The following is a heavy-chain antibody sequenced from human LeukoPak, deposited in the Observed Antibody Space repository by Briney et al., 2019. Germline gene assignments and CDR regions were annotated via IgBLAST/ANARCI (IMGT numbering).Heavy chain of an antibody. V-gene: IGHV3-21*01. CDR3: ASTTSKEWLLRSREDFFDY. D-gene: IGHD3-22*01. J-gene: IGHJ4*02. CDR1: GFTFSSYS. Sequence: GGSLRLSCAASGFTFSSYSMNWVRQAPGKGLEWVSSISSSSSYIYYADSVKGRFTISRDNAKNSLYLQMNSLRAEDTAVYYCASTTSKEWLLRSREDFFDYWGQGTLVTVSS. CDR2: ISSSSSYI.